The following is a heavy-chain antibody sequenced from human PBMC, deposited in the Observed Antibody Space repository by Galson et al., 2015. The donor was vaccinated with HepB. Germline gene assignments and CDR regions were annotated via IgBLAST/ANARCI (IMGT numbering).Heavy chain of an antibody. CDR3: AKDLGVRGAISPFPGHDY. J-gene: IGHJ4*02. CDR1: GFTFSSYA. Sequence: SLILSCAASGFTFSSYAMSWVRQAPGKGLEWVSAISGSGGSTYYADSVKGRFTISRDNSKTTLYLQMNSLRAEDTAVYYCAKDLGVRGAISPFPGHDYWGQGTLVTVSS. V-gene: IGHV3-23*01. D-gene: IGHD3-10*01. CDR2: ISGSGGST.